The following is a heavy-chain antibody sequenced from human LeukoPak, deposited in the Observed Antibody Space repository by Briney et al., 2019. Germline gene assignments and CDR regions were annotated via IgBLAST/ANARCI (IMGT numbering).Heavy chain of an antibody. CDR2: IYHSGST. V-gene: IGHV4-31*03. D-gene: IGHD5-12*01. J-gene: IGHJ4*02. CDR1: GGSISSGGYY. CDR3: ARDKNGYDFFDY. Sequence: PSETLSLTCTVSGGSISSGGYYWSWIRPHPGKGLEWIGYIYHSGSTYYNPSLKSRVTISVDTSKNQFSLKLSSVTAADTAVYYCARDKNGYDFFDYWGQGTLVTVSS.